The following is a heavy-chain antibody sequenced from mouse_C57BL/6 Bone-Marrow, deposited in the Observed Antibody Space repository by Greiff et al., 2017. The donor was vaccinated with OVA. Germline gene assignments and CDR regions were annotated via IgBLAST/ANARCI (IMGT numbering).Heavy chain of an antibody. J-gene: IGHJ1*03. CDR1: EYEFPSHD. CDR2: INSDGGST. CDR3: ARNGNYEGWYFDV. D-gene: IGHD2-1*01. Sequence: EVKVVESGGGLVQPGESLKLSCESNEYEFPSHDMSWVRKTPEKRLELVAAINSDGGSTYYPDTMERRFIISRDNTKKTLYLQMSSLGSEDTALYYCARNGNYEGWYFDVWGTGTTVTVSS. V-gene: IGHV5-2*01.